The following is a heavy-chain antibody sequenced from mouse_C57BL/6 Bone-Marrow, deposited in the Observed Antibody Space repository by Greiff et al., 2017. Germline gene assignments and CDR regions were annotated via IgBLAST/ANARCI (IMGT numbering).Heavy chain of an antibody. V-gene: IGHV1-59*01. CDR3: AREAIYYYGSIYPDWYFDV. D-gene: IGHD1-1*01. J-gene: IGHJ1*03. CDR1: GYTFTSSW. CDR2: IDPSASYT. Sequence: QVQLQQPGAELVRPGTSVKLSCKASGYTFTSSWMHWVKQRPGRGLEWIGVIDPSASYTNYNQKFKGTATLTVDTSSITAYMQLSSLIVEDSAVYYCAREAIYYYGSIYPDWYFDVWGTGTTVTVSS.